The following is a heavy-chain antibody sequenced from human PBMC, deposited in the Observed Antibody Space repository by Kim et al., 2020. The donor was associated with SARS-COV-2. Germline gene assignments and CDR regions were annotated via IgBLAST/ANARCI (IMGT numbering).Heavy chain of an antibody. CDR1: GFTFTTYN. D-gene: IGHD4-17*01. V-gene: IGHV3-48*02. Sequence: GGSLRLSCAASGFTFTTYNMNWVRQAPGKGLEWLSYISSSGSIIYYADSVKGRFTISRDNAKDLLFLQMNSLRDEDTAVYYCARAPPGGDYGYYYYGMDVWGQGTTVTVSS. J-gene: IGHJ6*02. CDR3: ARAPPGGDYGYYYYGMDV. CDR2: ISSSGSII.